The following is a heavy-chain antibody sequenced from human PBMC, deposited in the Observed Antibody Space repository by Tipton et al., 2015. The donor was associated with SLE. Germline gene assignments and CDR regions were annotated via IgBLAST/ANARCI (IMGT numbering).Heavy chain of an antibody. J-gene: IGHJ4*02. CDR1: GGSFSGYY. CDR2: IYYSGST. V-gene: IGHV4-34*09. Sequence: TLSLTCAVYGGSFSGYYWSWIRQPPGKGLEWIGYIYYSGSTNYNPSLKSRVTISIDTSKNQFSLKLSSVTAADTAVYYCARGGIVGAAGFDYWGQGTLVTVSS. CDR3: ARGGIVGAAGFDY. D-gene: IGHD1-26*01.